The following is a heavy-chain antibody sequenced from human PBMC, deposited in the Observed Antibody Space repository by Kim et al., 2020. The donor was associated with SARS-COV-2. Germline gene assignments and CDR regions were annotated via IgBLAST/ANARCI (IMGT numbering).Heavy chain of an antibody. CDR3: ARHLKGSGWYLTNAFDI. CDR1: GYSFTTYW. Sequence: GESLKISCAGSGYSFTTYWIGWVRQMPGKGLEWMAIIYPADSDTRYSPSFQGQVTISADKSISTAYLQWSSLKASDTAMYYCARHLKGSGWYLTNAFDIWGQGTVVTVSS. CDR2: IYPADSDT. J-gene: IGHJ3*02. V-gene: IGHV5-51*01. D-gene: IGHD6-19*01.